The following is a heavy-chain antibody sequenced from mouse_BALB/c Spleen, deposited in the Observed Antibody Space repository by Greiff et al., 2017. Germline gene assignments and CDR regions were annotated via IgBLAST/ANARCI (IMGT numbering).Heavy chain of an antibody. CDR1: GYTFTDYN. J-gene: IGHJ3*01. Sequence: EVQLQQSGPELVKPGASVKISCKASGYTFTDYNMHWVKQSHGKSLEWIGYIYPYNGGTGYNQKFKSKATLTVDNSSSTAYMELRSMTSEDSAVYYCAREDDYDARGFAYWGQGTLVTVSA. CDR2: IYPYNGGT. V-gene: IGHV1S29*02. CDR3: AREDDYDARGFAY. D-gene: IGHD2-4*01.